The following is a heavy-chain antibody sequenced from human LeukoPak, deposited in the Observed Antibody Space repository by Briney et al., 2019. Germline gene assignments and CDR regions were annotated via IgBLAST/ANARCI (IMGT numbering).Heavy chain of an antibody. CDR2: ISSSSSYI. CDR3: ARDLYGSGSYLYGMDV. V-gene: IGHV3-21*01. J-gene: IGHJ6*02. D-gene: IGHD3-10*01. CDR1: GFTFSSYR. Sequence: GGSLRLSCAASGFTFSSYRLNWVRQAPGKGLEWVSSISSSSSYIYYANSVKGRFTISRDNAKNSLYLQMNSLRAEDTAVYYCARDLYGSGSYLYGMDVWGQGTTVTVSS.